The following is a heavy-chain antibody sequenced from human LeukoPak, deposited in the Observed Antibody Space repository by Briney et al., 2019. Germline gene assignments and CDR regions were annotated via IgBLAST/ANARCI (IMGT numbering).Heavy chain of an antibody. V-gene: IGHV3-53*01. CDR2: IYTGSLS. J-gene: IGHJ4*02. CDR3: AREGGLTEGGFDY. Sequence: GGSLRLSCAGSGFIFSNAWMSWVRQAPGKGLEWVSVIYTGSLSYYTDSVKGRFTISRDKSNNTLYLQMNSLRDEDTAVYYCAREGGLTEGGFDYWGQGTLVTVS. D-gene: IGHD1-14*01. CDR1: GFIFSNAW.